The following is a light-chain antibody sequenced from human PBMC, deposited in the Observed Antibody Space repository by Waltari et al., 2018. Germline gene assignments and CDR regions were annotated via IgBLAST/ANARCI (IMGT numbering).Light chain of an antibody. CDR2: EGS. CDR1: THDVGRYNY. CDR3: HSFTDSNTFNFV. Sequence: QSALTQPASVSGSPGQSITISCTGTTHDVGRYNYVSLYQHLPGKAPKLIIFEGSHRPSGVSQRVSGSKSGSTASLTISGLRADDAGDYYCHSFTDSNTFNFVFGPGTTVIVL. J-gene: IGLJ1*01. V-gene: IGLV2-14*01.